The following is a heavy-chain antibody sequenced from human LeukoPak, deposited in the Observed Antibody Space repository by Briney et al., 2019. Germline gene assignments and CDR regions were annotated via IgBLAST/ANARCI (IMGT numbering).Heavy chain of an antibody. V-gene: IGHV4-59*08. Sequence: SETLSLTCTVSGGSISSYYWSWIRQPPGKGLEWIAYIYYSGSINYNPSLKSRVTISVDTSKNQSSLKLSSVTAADTAVYYCARNSSGNYFDYWGQGTLVTVSS. CDR3: ARNSSGNYFDY. CDR2: IYYSGSI. D-gene: IGHD1-26*01. CDR1: GGSISSYY. J-gene: IGHJ4*02.